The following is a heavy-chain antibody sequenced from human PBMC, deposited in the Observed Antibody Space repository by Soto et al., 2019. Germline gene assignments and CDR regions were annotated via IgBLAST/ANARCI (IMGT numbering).Heavy chain of an antibody. J-gene: IGHJ6*04. CDR2: IWDDGSNK. V-gene: IGHV3-33*01. Sequence: QVQLVESGGGVVQPGRSLRLSCAASGFTFSSYGMHWVRQAPGKGLEWVAVIWDDGSNKYYADSVKGRFTISRDNSKNTVYLQMNSLRAEDTVVYYCARDVPRLLPQYYDILTYGMDVWGKGTTVTVSS. D-gene: IGHD3-9*01. CDR3: ARDVPRLLPQYYDILTYGMDV. CDR1: GFTFSSYG.